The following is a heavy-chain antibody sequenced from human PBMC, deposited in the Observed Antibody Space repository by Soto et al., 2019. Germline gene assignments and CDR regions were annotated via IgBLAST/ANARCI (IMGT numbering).Heavy chain of an antibody. Sequence: GGSLRLSCVASGFSFGNYNMNWVRQAPGKGLEWVAHITDGLTKRYADFVQGRFTISRDNAKDSLYLELTHLRDDDTAVYYCARDTSHGVTIGGLDSWGQGTLVTVSS. D-gene: IGHD3-16*01. CDR3: ARDTSHGVTIGGLDS. CDR1: GFSFGNYN. J-gene: IGHJ4*02. CDR2: ITDGLTK. V-gene: IGHV3-48*02.